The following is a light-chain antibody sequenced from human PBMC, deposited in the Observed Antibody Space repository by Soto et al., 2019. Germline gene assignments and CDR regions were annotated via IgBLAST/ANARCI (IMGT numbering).Light chain of an antibody. CDR1: QPINKF. Sequence: DIQMTQSPSSLSASVGDRVTITCRASQPINKFLNWFQHKPGEAPKRLIYGASILQDGVPSGFSGSGSGTDYTLTISGLQTEDFGTYYCQQSHSVPLTFGGGTKVE. CDR2: GAS. V-gene: IGKV1-39*01. J-gene: IGKJ4*01. CDR3: QQSHSVPLT.